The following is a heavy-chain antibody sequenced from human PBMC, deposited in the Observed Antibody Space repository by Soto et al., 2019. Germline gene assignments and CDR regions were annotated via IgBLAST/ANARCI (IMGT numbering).Heavy chain of an antibody. D-gene: IGHD5-18*01. Sequence: LRLSCAASGFTFSNYAMHWVRQAPGKGLEWVAVMSYDGGNKNYADSVKGRFTISRDNSKNTLYLQMNSLRAEDTAVYYCARTRLPNSYGPIAYGMDVWGQGTTVTVSS. V-gene: IGHV3-30-3*01. CDR2: MSYDGGNK. CDR3: ARTRLPNSYGPIAYGMDV. J-gene: IGHJ6*02. CDR1: GFTFSNYA.